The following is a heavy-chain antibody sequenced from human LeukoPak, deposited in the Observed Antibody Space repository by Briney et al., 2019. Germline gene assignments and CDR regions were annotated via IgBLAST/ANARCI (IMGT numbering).Heavy chain of an antibody. Sequence: SENLSLTCTVPGVSISIYYWTWIRQSPGRGLDWIGYIYYSGKTNYNPSLKSRVSISVDTSKNHFSLKLNSVTAADTAIYYCARGVTVTRLDYWGQGALVTVSS. D-gene: IGHD4-17*01. V-gene: IGHV4-59*01. CDR3: ARGVTVTRLDY. J-gene: IGHJ4*02. CDR1: GVSISIYY. CDR2: IYYSGKT.